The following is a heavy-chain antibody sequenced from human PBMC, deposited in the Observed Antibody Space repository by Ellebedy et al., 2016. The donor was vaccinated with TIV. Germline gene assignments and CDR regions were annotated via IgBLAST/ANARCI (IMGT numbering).Heavy chain of an antibody. CDR2: ISGSGYTT. J-gene: IGHJ3*02. V-gene: IGHV3-23*01. CDR1: GFTFSSYA. D-gene: IGHD6-19*01. Sequence: PGGSLRLSCAASGFTFSSYAMNWVRKAPGKGLEWVSAISGSGYTTYYADSVKGRFTISRDNSQDTVHLQMNSLRAEETPVYYCTKRGVGWAAFDIWGPGTMVTVSS. CDR3: TKRGVGWAAFDI.